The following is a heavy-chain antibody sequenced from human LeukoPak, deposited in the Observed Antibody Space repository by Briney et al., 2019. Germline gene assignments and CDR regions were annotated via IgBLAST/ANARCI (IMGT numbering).Heavy chain of an antibody. CDR1: GFTFSTYS. CDR3: VRESAFYYDL. J-gene: IGHJ4*02. Sequence: GGSLRLSCAASGFTFSTYSMIWVRQAPGKGLEWVSYISSSSSTIYYADSVKGRFTISRDNAKNSLYLQMNSLRAEDTAVYYCVRESAFYYDLWGQGTLVTVSS. V-gene: IGHV3-48*01. CDR2: ISSSSSTI.